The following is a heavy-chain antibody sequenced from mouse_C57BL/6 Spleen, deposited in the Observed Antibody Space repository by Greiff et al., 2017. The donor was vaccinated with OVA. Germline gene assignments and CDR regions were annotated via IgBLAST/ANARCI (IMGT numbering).Heavy chain of an antibody. J-gene: IGHJ2*01. CDR3: TRSLTTVVPFDY. CDR1: GYTFTDYE. CDR2: IDPETGGT. D-gene: IGHD1-1*01. V-gene: IGHV1-15*01. Sequence: QVQLQPSGAELVRPGASVTLSCKASGYTFTDYEMHWVKQTPVHGLEWIGAIDPETGGTAYNQKFKGKAILTADKSSSTAYMELRSLTSEDSAVYYCTRSLTTVVPFDYWGQGTTLTVSS.